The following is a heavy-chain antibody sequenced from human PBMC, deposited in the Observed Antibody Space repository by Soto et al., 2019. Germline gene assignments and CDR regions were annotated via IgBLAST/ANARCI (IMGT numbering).Heavy chain of an antibody. CDR1: GFTFSDYW. J-gene: IGHJ4*02. Sequence: SLRLSCAASGFTFSDYWMAWVRQAPGKGPEWVANISPDGNGKYYVDSVKGRFTISRDNARNSLSLQMNSLGVYDTAVYYCARSAAGANYWGQGILVTVSS. CDR3: ARSAAGANY. D-gene: IGHD6-13*01. CDR2: ISPDGNGK. V-gene: IGHV3-7*01.